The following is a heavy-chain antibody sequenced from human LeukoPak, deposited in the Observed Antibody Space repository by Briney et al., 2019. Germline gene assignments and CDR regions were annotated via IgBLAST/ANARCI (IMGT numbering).Heavy chain of an antibody. J-gene: IGHJ5*02. CDR3: AKELMIRGWFDP. CDR2: ISGSGGST. Sequence: GRSLRLSCAASGFTFSSYAMSWVREAPGKGLEWVSAISGSGGSTYYADSVKGRFTISRDNSKNTLYLQMNSPRAEDTAVYYCAKELMIRGWFDPWGQGTLVTVSS. CDR1: GFTFSSYA. V-gene: IGHV3-23*01. D-gene: IGHD3-16*01.